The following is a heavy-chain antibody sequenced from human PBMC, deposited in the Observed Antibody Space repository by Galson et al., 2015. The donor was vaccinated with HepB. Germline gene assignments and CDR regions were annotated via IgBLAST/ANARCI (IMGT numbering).Heavy chain of an antibody. J-gene: IGHJ6*02. CDR3: ARGEGVAAAGKVPYYYYGMDV. CDR2: ISYDGSNK. CDR1: GFTFSSYA. D-gene: IGHD6-13*01. Sequence: LRLSCAASGFTFSSYAMHWVRQAPGKGLEWVAVISYDGSNKYYADSVKGRFTISRDNSKNTLYLQMNSLRAEDAAVYYCARGEGVAAAGKVPYYYYGMDVWGQGTTVTVSS. V-gene: IGHV3-30-3*01.